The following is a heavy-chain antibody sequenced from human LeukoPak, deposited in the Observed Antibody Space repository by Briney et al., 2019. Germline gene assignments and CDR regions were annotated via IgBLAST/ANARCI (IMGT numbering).Heavy chain of an antibody. D-gene: IGHD3-10*01. CDR1: GGSISSYY. Sequence: SETLSLTCTVSGGSISSYYWSWIRQPPGKGLEWIGYIYYSRITNYNPSLKSRVTISVDTSKNQFSLKLSSVTAADTAVYYCARDYSSGSSYPFDYWGQGTLVTVSS. J-gene: IGHJ4*02. CDR2: IYYSRIT. CDR3: ARDYSSGSSYPFDY. V-gene: IGHV4-59*01.